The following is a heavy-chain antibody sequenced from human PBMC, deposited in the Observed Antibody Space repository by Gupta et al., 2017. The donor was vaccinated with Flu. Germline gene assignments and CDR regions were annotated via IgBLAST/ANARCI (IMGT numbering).Heavy chain of an antibody. CDR3: ARGTYSSSWSSNFDS. Sequence: RSYFWSWIRQSPGKGLEWIGEINRSGSTTYNPSLERRVTISVDASKSQFFLKVTSVNAADTAIYYCARGTYSSSWSSNFDSWGQGTLVTVSS. J-gene: IGHJ4*02. V-gene: IGHV4-34*01. CDR1: RSYF. D-gene: IGHD6-13*01. CDR2: INRSGST.